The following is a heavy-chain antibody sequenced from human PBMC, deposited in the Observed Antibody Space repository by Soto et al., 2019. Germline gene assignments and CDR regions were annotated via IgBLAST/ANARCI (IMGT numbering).Heavy chain of an antibody. V-gene: IGHV1-3*05. Sequence: QVQLVQSGAEEKKPGASVKVSCKASGYTFTGYAMHWVRQAPGQRLEWMGWINAGNGNTKYSQKFQGRVTITRDTSAITAYMELSSLKSEDTAVYDCARAVAVPADFDYWGQGTLVTVSS. J-gene: IGHJ4*02. D-gene: IGHD6-19*01. CDR1: GYTFTGYA. CDR3: ARAVAVPADFDY. CDR2: INAGNGNT.